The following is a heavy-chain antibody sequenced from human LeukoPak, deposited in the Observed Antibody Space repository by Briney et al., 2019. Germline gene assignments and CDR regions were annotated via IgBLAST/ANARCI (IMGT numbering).Heavy chain of an antibody. V-gene: IGHV3-48*02. CDR2: ISSSSSTI. J-gene: IGHJ4*02. D-gene: IGHD5-12*01. CDR3: ARGTTGGYSPSH. CDR1: GFTFSSYS. Sequence: GGSLRLSCAAAGFTFSSYSMNWVRQAPGKGLEWVSYISSSSSTIYYADSVKGRFTISRDNAKNSLYLQMNSLRDEDTAVYYCARGTTGGYSPSHWGQGTLVTVSS.